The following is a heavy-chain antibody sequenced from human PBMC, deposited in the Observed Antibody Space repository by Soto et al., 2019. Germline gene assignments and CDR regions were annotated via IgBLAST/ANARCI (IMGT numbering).Heavy chain of an antibody. CDR3: ARGWEYHYYYMDV. V-gene: IGHV3-21*01. J-gene: IGHJ6*03. CDR1: GFSFSTYS. D-gene: IGHD1-26*01. Sequence: GGSLRLSCAASGFSFSTYSMNWVRQAPGKGLEWVSFITSTSSYIYYADSVKGRFTISRDNAKNSLYLQMNSLRVEDTAVYYCARGWEYHYYYMDVWGKGSTVTVSS. CDR2: ITSTSSYI.